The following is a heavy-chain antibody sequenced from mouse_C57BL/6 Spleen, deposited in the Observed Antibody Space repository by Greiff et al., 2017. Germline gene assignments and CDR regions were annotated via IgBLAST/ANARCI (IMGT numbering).Heavy chain of an antibody. CDR2: IYPSDSET. CDR3: ARAPGREE. J-gene: IGHJ2*01. Sequence: VQLQQPGAELVRPGSSVKLSCKASGYTFTSYWMDWVKQRPGQGLEWIGNIYPSDSETHYNQKFKDKATLTVDKSSSTAYMQLSSLTSEDSAVYYCARAPGREEGGQGTTLTVSS. V-gene: IGHV1-61*01. CDR1: GYTFTSYW.